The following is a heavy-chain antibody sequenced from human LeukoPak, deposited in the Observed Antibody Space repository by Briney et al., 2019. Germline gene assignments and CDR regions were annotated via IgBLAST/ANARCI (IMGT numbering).Heavy chain of an antibody. Sequence: PGGSLRLSCAASGFTFSSYNMNWVRQAPGRGLEWVSSISSSGSYIYYADSVKGRFSFSRDNAKKSLYLQMNSLRAEDTAVYFCARGGSWVDYWGQGTLVTVSS. V-gene: IGHV3-21*01. CDR3: ARGGSWVDY. D-gene: IGHD3-10*01. J-gene: IGHJ4*02. CDR2: ISSSGSYI. CDR1: GFTFSSYN.